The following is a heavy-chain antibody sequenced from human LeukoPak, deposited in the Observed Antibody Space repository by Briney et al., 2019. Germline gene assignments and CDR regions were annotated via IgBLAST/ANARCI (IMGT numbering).Heavy chain of an antibody. CDR3: ARDLRTQKLDYYYYYYMDV. V-gene: IGHV3-7*01. D-gene: IGHD1-1*01. J-gene: IGHJ6*03. Sequence: GGSLRLSCAASGFTFSSYWMSWVRQAPGKGLEWVANIKQDGSEKYYVDSVKGRFTISRDNAKNSLYLQMNSLRAEDTAVYYCARDLRTQKLDYYYYYYMDVWGKGTTVTISS. CDR2: IKQDGSEK. CDR1: GFTFSSYW.